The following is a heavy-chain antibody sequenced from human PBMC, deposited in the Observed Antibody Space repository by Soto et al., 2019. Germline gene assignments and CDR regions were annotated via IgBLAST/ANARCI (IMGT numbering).Heavy chain of an antibody. V-gene: IGHV1-18*01. D-gene: IGHD6-19*01. Sequence: QVPLVQSGAEVKKPGASVKVSCKASGYTFTSYGISWVRQAPGQGLEWMGWISAYNGNTIYAQKLQGRVTMTTDTFTSTAYMELWSLRSDDTAVYYCARDQGYSSLQFDYWGQGTLVTVSS. CDR2: ISAYNGNT. CDR1: GYTFTSYG. CDR3: ARDQGYSSLQFDY. J-gene: IGHJ4*02.